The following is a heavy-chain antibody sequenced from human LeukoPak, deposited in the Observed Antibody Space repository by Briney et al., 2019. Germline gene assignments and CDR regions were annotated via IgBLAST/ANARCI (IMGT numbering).Heavy chain of an antibody. CDR2: ISSSSSYI. J-gene: IGHJ3*02. CDR3: ARDPGAWHTI. CDR1: GFTFSSYS. V-gene: IGHV3-21*01. D-gene: IGHD3-10*01. Sequence: PGGSLRLSCAASGFTFSSYSMNWVRQAPGKGLEWVSSISSSSSYIYYADSVKGRFTISRDNAKNSLYLQMYSLRAEDTAVYYCARDPGAWHTIWGQGTMVTVSS.